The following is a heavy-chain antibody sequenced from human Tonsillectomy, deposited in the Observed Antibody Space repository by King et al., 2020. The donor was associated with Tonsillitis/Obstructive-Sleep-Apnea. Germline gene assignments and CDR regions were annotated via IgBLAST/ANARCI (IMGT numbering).Heavy chain of an antibody. CDR2: IYYSWIT. Sequence: VQLQESGPGLVKPSETLSLTCTVSCGALSSYYWRWIRQPPGKGLEWIGYIYYSWITNYNPSLKGRVTISVDTSKNQSFLKLSSVTAADTAVYYWARGGRGYADDAFDIWGQGTMVTVSS. D-gene: IGHD3-16*01. CDR3: ARGGRGYADDAFDI. J-gene: IGHJ3*02. V-gene: IGHV4-59*01. CDR1: CGALSSYY.